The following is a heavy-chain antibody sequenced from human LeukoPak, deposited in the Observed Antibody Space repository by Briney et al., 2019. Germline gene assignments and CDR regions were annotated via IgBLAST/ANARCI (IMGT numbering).Heavy chain of an antibody. J-gene: IGHJ2*01. D-gene: IGHD3-22*01. V-gene: IGHV3-15*01. CDR2: IKSKTDGGTT. CDR1: GFTISNAW. CDR3: TTSGYYYDSSGYWYFDL. Sequence: GGSLRLSCAASGFTISNAWMSWVRQAPGKGLEWVGRIKSKTDGGTTDYAAPVKGRFTISRDDSKNTLYLQMNSLKTEDTAVYYCTTSGYYYDSSGYWYFDLWGRGTLVTVSS.